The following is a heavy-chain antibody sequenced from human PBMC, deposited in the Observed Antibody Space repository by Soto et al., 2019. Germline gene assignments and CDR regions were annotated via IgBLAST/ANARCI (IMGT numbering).Heavy chain of an antibody. CDR3: AKVMKGVTYYYDSSGYYSQNYYYYGMDV. D-gene: IGHD3-22*01. CDR1: GFTFSSYA. CDR2: ISGSGGST. Sequence: GGSLRLSCAASGFTFSSYAMSWVRQAPGKGLEWVSAISGSGGSTYYADSVKGRFTISRDNSKNTLYLQMNSLRAEDTAVYYCAKVMKGVTYYYDSSGYYSQNYYYYGMDVWGQGTTVTVSS. J-gene: IGHJ6*02. V-gene: IGHV3-23*01.